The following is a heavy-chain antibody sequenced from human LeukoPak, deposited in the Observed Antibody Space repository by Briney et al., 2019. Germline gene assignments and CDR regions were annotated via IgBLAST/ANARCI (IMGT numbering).Heavy chain of an antibody. Sequence: GGSLRLSCAASGFTFSSYWMRWVRQAPGKGLEWVANIKQDGSEKYYVDSVKGRFTISRDNAKNSLYLQMNSLRAEDTAVYYCARVAQAGNRHYYYYYYMDVWGKGTTVTVSS. CDR1: GFTFSSYW. J-gene: IGHJ6*03. CDR3: ARVAQAGNRHYYYYYYMDV. D-gene: IGHD1-14*01. CDR2: IKQDGSEK. V-gene: IGHV3-7*01.